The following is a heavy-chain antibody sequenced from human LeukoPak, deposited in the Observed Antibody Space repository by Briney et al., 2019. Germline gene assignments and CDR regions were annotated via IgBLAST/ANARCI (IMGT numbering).Heavy chain of an antibody. D-gene: IGHD3-10*01. CDR1: GGSISSYY. CDR3: ARGIYYGSGTWERYFDY. J-gene: IGHJ4*02. CDR2: INHSGST. Sequence: PSETLSLTCTVSGGSISSYYWSWIRQPPGKGLEWIGEINHSGSTNYNPSLKSRVTISVDTSKNQFSLKLSSVTAADTAVYYCARGIYYGSGTWERYFDYWGQGTLVTVSS. V-gene: IGHV4-34*01.